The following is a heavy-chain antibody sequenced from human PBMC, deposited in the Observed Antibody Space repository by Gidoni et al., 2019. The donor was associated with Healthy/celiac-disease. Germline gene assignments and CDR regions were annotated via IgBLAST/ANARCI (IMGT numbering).Heavy chain of an antibody. Sequence: EVQLVESGGGLVKPGGSLRLSCAASGFTFSSYSMNWVRQAPGKGLEWVSSISSSSGYIYYADSVKGRFTISRDNAKNSLYLQMNSLRAEDTAVYYCARAGFGGDRYYFDYWGQGTLVTVSS. D-gene: IGHD3-10*01. V-gene: IGHV3-21*01. J-gene: IGHJ4*02. CDR3: ARAGFGGDRYYFDY. CDR1: GFTFSSYS. CDR2: ISSSSGYI.